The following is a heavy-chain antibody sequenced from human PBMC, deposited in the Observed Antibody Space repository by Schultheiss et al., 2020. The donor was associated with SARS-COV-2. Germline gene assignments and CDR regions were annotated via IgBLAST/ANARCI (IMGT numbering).Heavy chain of an antibody. J-gene: IGHJ4*02. V-gene: IGHV1-18*01. Sequence: ASVKVSCKASGYTFTSYGISWVRQAPGQGLEWMGWISAYNGNTNYAQKLQGRVTMTRDTTISTAYMELSSLRSDDTAVYYCARRFDGDVPDYWGQGTLVTVSS. CDR2: ISAYNGNT. D-gene: IGHD4-17*01. CDR3: ARRFDGDVPDY. CDR1: GYTFTSYG.